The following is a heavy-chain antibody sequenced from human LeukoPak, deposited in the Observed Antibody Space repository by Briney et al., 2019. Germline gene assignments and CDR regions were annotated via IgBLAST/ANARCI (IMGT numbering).Heavy chain of an antibody. CDR1: GFTFSSYW. CDR3: ARQLRFLEWYQWGAFDI. D-gene: IGHD3-3*01. Sequence: GGSLSLSCAPSGFTFSSYWMSWVRQAPGKGLEWVANIKQEGSEKYHVDSVKGRFTISRDNAKNSLYLQMNSLRAEDTAVYYCARQLRFLEWYQWGAFDIWGQGTMLTVSS. V-gene: IGHV3-7*01. CDR2: IKQEGSEK. J-gene: IGHJ3*02.